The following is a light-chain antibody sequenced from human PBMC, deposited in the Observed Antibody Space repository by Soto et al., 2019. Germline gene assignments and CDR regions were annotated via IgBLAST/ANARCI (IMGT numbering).Light chain of an antibody. CDR3: QQRSNWPWT. V-gene: IGKV3-11*01. J-gene: IGKJ1*01. CDR2: DAS. CDR1: QSISSY. Sequence: EVVLPQAPGSLSLSPGERSTLSCSASQSISSYLAWYQHKPGQAPRLLIYDASNRATGIPARFSGSGSGTDFTLTISSLEPEDFAVYYCQQRSNWPWTFGQGTKVDIK.